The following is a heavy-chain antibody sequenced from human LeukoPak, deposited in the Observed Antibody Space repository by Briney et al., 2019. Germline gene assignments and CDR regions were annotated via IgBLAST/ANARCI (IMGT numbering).Heavy chain of an antibody. CDR2: IYTSGST. J-gene: IGHJ4*02. D-gene: IGHD2-2*01. V-gene: IGHV4-61*02. CDR3: ARDTVTTSSTQYFDY. CDR1: GGSISSGSYY. Sequence: PSETLSLTCTISGGSISSGSYYWSWIRQPAGKGLEWIGRIYTSGSTNYNPSLKSRVTMSVDTSKNQFSLKLSSVTAADTAVYYCARDTVTTSSTQYFDYWGQGTLVTVSS.